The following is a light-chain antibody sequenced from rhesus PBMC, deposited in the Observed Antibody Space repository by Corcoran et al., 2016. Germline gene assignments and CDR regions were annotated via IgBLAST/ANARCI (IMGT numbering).Light chain of an antibody. Sequence: DIQMTQSPSSLSASVGDRVTITCRASQGITNDLAWYQQKPGETPKLLIYEASSLQSGIPSRFSGSVSGTDFTHTISSLQPEDFATYYGQHYYSTPGTFGQGTKVEIK. V-gene: IGKV1-25*01. CDR2: EAS. J-gene: IGKJ1*01. CDR3: QHYYSTPGT. CDR1: QGITND.